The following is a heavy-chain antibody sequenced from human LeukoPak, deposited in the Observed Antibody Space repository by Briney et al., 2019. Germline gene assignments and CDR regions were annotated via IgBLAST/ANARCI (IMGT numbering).Heavy chain of an antibody. Sequence: SETLSLTCAVYGGSFSGYYWSWIRQPPGKGLEWIGEINHSGSTNYNPSLKSRVTISVDTSKNQFSLKLSPVTAADTAVYYCARRTRGRVRSGYGLDYWGQGTLVTVSS. CDR3: ARRTRGRVRSGYGLDY. CDR1: GGSFSGYY. D-gene: IGHD3-22*01. CDR2: INHSGST. J-gene: IGHJ4*02. V-gene: IGHV4-34*01.